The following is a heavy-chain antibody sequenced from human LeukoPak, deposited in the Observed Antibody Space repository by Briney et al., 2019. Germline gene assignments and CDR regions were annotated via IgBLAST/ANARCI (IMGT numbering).Heavy chain of an antibody. D-gene: IGHD1-14*01. V-gene: IGHV3-9*03. CDR3: AKENLGVFDY. J-gene: IGHJ4*02. Sequence: GGSQRLSCAASGFTFDDYAMHWVRQAPGKGLEWVSGISWNSGSIGYADSVKGRFTISRDNAKNSLYLQMNSLRAEDMALYYCAKENLGVFDYRGRGTLVTVSS. CDR1: GFTFDDYA. CDR2: ISWNSGSI.